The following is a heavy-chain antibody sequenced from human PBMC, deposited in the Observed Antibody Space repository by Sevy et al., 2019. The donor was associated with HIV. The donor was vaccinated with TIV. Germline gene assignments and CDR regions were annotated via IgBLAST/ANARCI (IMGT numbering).Heavy chain of an antibody. CDR3: ARARFGELLSDDAFDI. D-gene: IGHD3-10*01. CDR2: ISYDGSNK. V-gene: IGHV3-30-3*01. Sequence: GGSLRLSCAASGFTFSSYAMHWVRQAPGKGLEWVAVISYDGSNKYYADSVKGRFTISRDNSKNTLYLQINSLRAEDTAVYYCARARFGELLSDDAFDIWGQGTMVTVSS. CDR1: GFTFSSYA. J-gene: IGHJ3*02.